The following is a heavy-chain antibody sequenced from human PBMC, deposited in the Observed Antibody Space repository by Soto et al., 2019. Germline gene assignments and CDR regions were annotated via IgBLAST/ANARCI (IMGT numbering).Heavy chain of an antibody. V-gene: IGHV4-30-4*08. CDR1: GGSISSDYYH. D-gene: IGHD2-21*02. CDR3: AREDDGGDLLAF. CDR2: IHHSGSI. Sequence: PSETLSLTCTVSGGSISSDYYHWTWIRQSPGKGLEWIGYIHHSGSILYNPSLKSRVTISVDTSKNQFSLHLSSVTAADTAVYFCAREDDGGDLLAFWAQGTTVPVSS. J-gene: IGHJ6*02.